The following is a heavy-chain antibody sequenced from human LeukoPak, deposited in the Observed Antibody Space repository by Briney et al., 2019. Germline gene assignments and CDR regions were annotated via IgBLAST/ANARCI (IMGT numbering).Heavy chain of an antibody. V-gene: IGHV4-39*07. D-gene: IGHD1-26*01. CDR3: AREGSFGSSVGDYYYYYYMDV. CDR2: IFYSGST. Sequence: PSETLSLTCTVSGGSINSSSSYWGWVRQPPGKGLEWIATIFYSGSTYYNPSLKSRVTMSLDTSKNQFSLKLSSVTAADTAVYYCAREGSFGSSVGDYYYYYYMDVWGKGTTVTVSS. J-gene: IGHJ6*03. CDR1: GGSINSSSSY.